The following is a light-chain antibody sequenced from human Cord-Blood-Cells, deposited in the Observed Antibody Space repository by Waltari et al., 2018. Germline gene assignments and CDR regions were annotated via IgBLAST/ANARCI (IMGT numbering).Light chain of an antibody. CDR3: QQYNNWPPLT. J-gene: IGKJ4*01. CDR2: GAS. CDR1: QSVSSN. Sequence: EIVMTQSPATLSVSPGERATLSCRASQSVSSNLAWYQQKPGQAPRLLIYGASTRXTCXXXRFRXXGSGTEFTLTISSLQSEDFAVYYCQQYNNWPPLTFGGGTKVEIK. V-gene: IGKV3-15*01.